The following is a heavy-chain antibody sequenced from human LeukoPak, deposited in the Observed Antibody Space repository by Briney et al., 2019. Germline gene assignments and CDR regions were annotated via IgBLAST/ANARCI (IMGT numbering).Heavy chain of an antibody. J-gene: IGHJ4*02. CDR3: ARLGEIGDSSGYYFNY. V-gene: IGHV5-51*01. CDR1: GYSFTCYW. CDR2: IYPGDSDT. Sequence: GEALKISCKGSGYSFTCYWIGWVRHVPGKGLGWMGIIYPGDSDTRYSPSFQGQVTISADKSISTAYVQWSSLKASDSAMYYCARLGEIGDSSGYYFNYWGQGTLVTVSS. D-gene: IGHD3-22*01.